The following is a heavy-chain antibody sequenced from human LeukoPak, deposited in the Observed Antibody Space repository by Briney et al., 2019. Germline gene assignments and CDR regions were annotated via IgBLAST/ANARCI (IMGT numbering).Heavy chain of an antibody. Sequence: GGSLRLSCAASGFTFSSLAMSWVRQAPGKGLEWVSAITGGGGNTYYADSVKGRFTISRDNSKSTLYLQMNSMRVDDTAVYYCARRTALEQYFDYWGQGTLVTVSS. CDR3: ARRTALEQYFDY. CDR2: ITGGGGNT. V-gene: IGHV3-23*01. CDR1: GFTFSSLA. J-gene: IGHJ4*02. D-gene: IGHD1/OR15-1a*01.